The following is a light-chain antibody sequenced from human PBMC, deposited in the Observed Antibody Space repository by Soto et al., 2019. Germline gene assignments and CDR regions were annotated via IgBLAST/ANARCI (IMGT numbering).Light chain of an antibody. CDR3: QQLNSYPLT. Sequence: DIQLTQSPSFLSASVGDRVTITCRASQGIGSYLTWYQQKPGKAPNLLISTASTLQSGVPSRFSGSGSGTEFTLTITSLQPEDFATYYCQQLNSYPLTFGGGTKVEIK. J-gene: IGKJ4*01. CDR2: TAS. CDR1: QGIGSY. V-gene: IGKV1-9*01.